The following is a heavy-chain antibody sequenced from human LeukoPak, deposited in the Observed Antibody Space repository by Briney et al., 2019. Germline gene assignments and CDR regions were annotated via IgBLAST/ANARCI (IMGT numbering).Heavy chain of an antibody. Sequence: GGSLRPSCAASGFTFSSYAMHWVRQAPGKGLEYVSAISSNGGSTYYANSVKGRFTISRDNSKNTLYLQMGSLRAEDMAVYYCATSNSGSLKLDYWGQGTLVTVSS. D-gene: IGHD3-10*01. J-gene: IGHJ4*02. V-gene: IGHV3-64*01. CDR2: ISSNGGST. CDR3: ATSNSGSLKLDY. CDR1: GFTFSSYA.